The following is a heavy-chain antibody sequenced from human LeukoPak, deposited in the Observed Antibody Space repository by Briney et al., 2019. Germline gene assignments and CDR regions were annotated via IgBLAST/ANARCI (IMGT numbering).Heavy chain of an antibody. J-gene: IGHJ4*02. CDR1: GGSISRYY. CDR2: IYYSGST. CDR3: ARDGSSGWYGSFDY. D-gene: IGHD6-19*01. V-gene: IGHV4-59*01. Sequence: PAETLSLTCTVSGGSISRYYWSWIRQPPGKGLEWIGYIYYSGSTNYNPSLKSRVTISVDTPKNQFSLKLSSVTAADTAVYYCARDGSSGWYGSFDYWGQGTLVTVSS.